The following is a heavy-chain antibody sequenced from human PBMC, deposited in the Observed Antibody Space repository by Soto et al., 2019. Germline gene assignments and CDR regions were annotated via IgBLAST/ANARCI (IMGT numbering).Heavy chain of an antibody. V-gene: IGHV1-18*01. CDR2: ISAYNGNT. Sequence: QVQLVQSGAEVKKPGASVKVSCKASGYTFSSYFISWVRQAPGQGLEWMGWISAYNGNTNYAQNLQGRVTMTTDTSTSPAYMELRSLTSDDTAVYYCARDLPPVDYWRQGTLVTVSS. CDR1: GYTFSSYF. CDR3: ARDLPPVDY. J-gene: IGHJ4*02.